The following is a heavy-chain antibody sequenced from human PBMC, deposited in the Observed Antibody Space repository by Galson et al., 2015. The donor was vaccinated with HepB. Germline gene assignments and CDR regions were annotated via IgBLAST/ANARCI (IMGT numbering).Heavy chain of an antibody. Sequence: SLRLSCAASGFTFSDYYMSWIRQAPGKGLEWVSYISSSSSYTNYADSVKGRFTISRDNAKNSLYLQMNSLRAEDTAVYYCARDEVRRGYYYYYGMDVWGQGTTVTVSS. D-gene: IGHD1-1*01. CDR1: GFTFSDYY. V-gene: IGHV3-11*05. CDR2: ISSSSSYT. CDR3: ARDEVRRGYYYYYGMDV. J-gene: IGHJ6*02.